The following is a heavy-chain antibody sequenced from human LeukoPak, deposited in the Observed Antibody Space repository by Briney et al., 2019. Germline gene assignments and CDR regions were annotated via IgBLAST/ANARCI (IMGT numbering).Heavy chain of an antibody. V-gene: IGHV3-74*03. Sequence: PGGSLRLSCAASGFTFSNYWIHWVRQAPGKGLVWVSRIHNAGSITTYADSVKGRFTISRDNAENTLYLQMNSLRVEDTAVYYCVRSAFHAGSGDYYDYWGQGTLVTVSS. D-gene: IGHD3-22*01. J-gene: IGHJ4*02. CDR1: GFTFSNYW. CDR3: VRSAFHAGSGDYYDY. CDR2: IHNAGSIT.